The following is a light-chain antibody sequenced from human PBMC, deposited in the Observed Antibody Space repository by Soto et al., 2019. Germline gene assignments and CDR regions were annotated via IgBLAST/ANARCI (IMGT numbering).Light chain of an antibody. CDR1: SSDIGSYNR. CDR3: SSFTTSSTYV. V-gene: IGLV2-18*02. J-gene: IGLJ1*01. CDR2: EVS. Sequence: QCVLTQPPSVSGSPGQSVAISCTGTSSDIGSYNRVAWYQQPPGTAPKLIIYEVSNRPSGVPDRFSGSKSGNTASLTISGLQAGDEADCYCSSFTTSSTYVFGTGTKVTAL.